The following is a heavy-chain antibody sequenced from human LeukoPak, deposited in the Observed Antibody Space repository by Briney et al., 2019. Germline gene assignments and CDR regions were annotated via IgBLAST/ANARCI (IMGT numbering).Heavy chain of an antibody. CDR3: ARDHPSSGWDSPDAFDI. D-gene: IGHD3-9*01. CDR2: IWYDGSNI. J-gene: IGHJ3*02. V-gene: IGHV3-33*01. Sequence: PGRSLRLSCAASGFTFSSYGMHWVRQAPGKGLEWLAVIWYDGSNIYYADPVKGRFTISRDNSKNTLYLQMNSLRAEDTAVYYCARDHPSSGWDSPDAFDIWGQGTMVTVSS. CDR1: GFTFSSYG.